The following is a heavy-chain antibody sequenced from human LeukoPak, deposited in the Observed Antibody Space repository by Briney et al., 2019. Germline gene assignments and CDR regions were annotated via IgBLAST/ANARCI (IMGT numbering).Heavy chain of an antibody. V-gene: IGHV4-59*08. J-gene: IGHJ5*02. CDR1: GGSISSYY. Sequence: PSETLSLTCTVSGGSISSYYWSWIRQPPGKGLEWIGYIYYSGSTNYNPSLKSRVTISVDTSKNQFSLKLRSATAADTAVYYCARNGYNGFDPWGQGTLVTVSS. CDR2: IYYSGST. CDR3: ARNGYNGFDP. D-gene: IGHD5-24*01.